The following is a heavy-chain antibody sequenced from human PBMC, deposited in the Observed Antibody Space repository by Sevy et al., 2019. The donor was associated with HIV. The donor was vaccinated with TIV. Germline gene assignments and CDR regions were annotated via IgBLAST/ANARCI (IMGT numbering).Heavy chain of an antibody. V-gene: IGHV3-53*01. CDR3: ARAMGV. CDR2: IFSGGST. J-gene: IGHJ6*02. CDR1: GFTVSSNY. Sequence: GGSLRLSCAVSGFTVSSNYMTWVRQAPGKGLEWVSVIFSGGSTYYADSVKGRFTISRENAKNSGYLQMHSLRVEDSGVYYCARAMGVWGQGTTVTVSS.